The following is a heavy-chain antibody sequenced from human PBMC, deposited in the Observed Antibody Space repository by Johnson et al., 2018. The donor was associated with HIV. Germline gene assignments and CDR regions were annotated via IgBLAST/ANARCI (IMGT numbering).Heavy chain of an antibody. J-gene: IGHJ3*02. CDR1: GFTFSSYA. V-gene: IGHV3-30*04. CDR2: ISYDGSNK. D-gene: IGHD3-22*01. CDR3: AKGRYYYDSSGYYYPAFDI. Sequence: QVQLVESGGGVVQPGRSLRLSCAASGFTFSSYAMHWVRRAPGKGLEWVAVISYDGSNKYYADSVKGRFTISRDNSKNTLYLQMNSLRGEDTAFYYCAKGRYYYDSSGYYYPAFDIWGQGTMVTVSS.